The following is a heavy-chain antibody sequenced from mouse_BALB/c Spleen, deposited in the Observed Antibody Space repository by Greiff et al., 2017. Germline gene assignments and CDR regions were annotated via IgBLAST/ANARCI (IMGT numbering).Heavy chain of an antibody. CDR3: AREFYYGSSYWYFDV. CDR2: IWAGGST. CDR1: GFSLTSYG. J-gene: IGHJ1*01. Sequence: VQLVESGPGLVAPSQSLSITCTVSGFSLTSYGVHWVRQPPGKGLEWLGVIWAGGSTNYNSALMSRLSISKDNSKSQVFLKMNSLQTDDTAMYYCAREFYYGSSYWYFDVWGAGTTVTVSS. D-gene: IGHD1-1*01. V-gene: IGHV2-9*02.